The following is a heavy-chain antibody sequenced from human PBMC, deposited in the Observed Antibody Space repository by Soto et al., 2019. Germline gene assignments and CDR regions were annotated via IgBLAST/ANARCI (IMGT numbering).Heavy chain of an antibody. D-gene: IGHD3-10*01. V-gene: IGHV1-69*13. CDR2: IIPIFGTA. CDR3: ARVSGYYYGSGQYYYYGMDV. J-gene: IGHJ6*02. CDR1: GGTFSSYA. Sequence: GASVKVSCKASGGTFSSYAISWVRQAPGQGLEWMGGIIPIFGTANYAQKFQGRVTITADESTSTAYTELSSLRSEDTAVYYCARVSGYYYGSGQYYYYGMDVWGQGTTVTVSS.